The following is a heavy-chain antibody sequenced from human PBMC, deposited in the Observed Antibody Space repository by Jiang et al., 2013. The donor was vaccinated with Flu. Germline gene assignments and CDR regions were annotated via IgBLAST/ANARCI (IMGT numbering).Heavy chain of an antibody. D-gene: IGHD3-10*02. Sequence: GSGLVKPPQTLSLTCTVSGGSISSGDFYWSWFRRPPGKSLEWIGYIYHSGRTYYNPSLESRTIISLDTSKNQLSLQLNSVTAADTALYYCAAATSVTMWAFHFWGQGTMVNVSS. CDR2: IYHSGRT. J-gene: IGHJ3*01. CDR3: AAATSVTMWAFHF. V-gene: IGHV4-30-4*01. CDR1: GGSISSGDFY.